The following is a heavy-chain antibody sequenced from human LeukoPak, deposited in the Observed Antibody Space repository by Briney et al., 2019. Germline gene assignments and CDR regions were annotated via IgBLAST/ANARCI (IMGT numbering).Heavy chain of an antibody. CDR2: IKQDGSEK. CDR1: GFTVSNNY. V-gene: IGHV3-7*05. CDR3: ASPGNYFYRLTYY. D-gene: IGHD1-26*01. Sequence: GGSLRLSCAASGFTVSNNYTSWVRQAPGKGLEWVANIKQDGSEKYYVDSVKGRFTISRDNAKNSLYLQMNSLRAEDTAVYYCASPGNYFYRLTYYWGQGTLVTVSS. J-gene: IGHJ4*02.